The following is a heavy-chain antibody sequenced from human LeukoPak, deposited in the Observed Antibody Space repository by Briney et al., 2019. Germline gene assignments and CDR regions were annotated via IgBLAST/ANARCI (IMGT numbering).Heavy chain of an antibody. CDR1: GFTFSSYW. J-gene: IGHJ4*02. Sequence: GGSLRLSCAASGFTFSSYWMSWVRQAPGKGLEWVAKIKQDGSEKYYVDSVKGRFTISRDSAKNSLYLQMNSLRAEDTAVYYCARVRGISSIFGVVIPGGIDYWGQGTLVTVSS. D-gene: IGHD3-3*01. V-gene: IGHV3-7*01. CDR3: ARVRGISSIFGVVIPGGIDY. CDR2: IKQDGSEK.